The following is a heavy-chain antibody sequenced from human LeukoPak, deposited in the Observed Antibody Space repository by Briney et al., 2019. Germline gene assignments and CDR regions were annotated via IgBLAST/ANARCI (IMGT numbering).Heavy chain of an antibody. CDR3: AREGVNSPDDTCDV. J-gene: IGHJ3*01. V-gene: IGHV3-53*05. Sequence: GGSLRLSCAASGFTVSGNYMSWVRQAPGKGLEWVSIIYRGGSTYYADSVKGRFTISRDNSKSTLYLQMNSLRPEDTAVYYCAREGVNSPDDTCDVWGQGTMVTVSS. CDR1: GFTVSGNY. D-gene: IGHD3-3*01. CDR2: IYRGGST.